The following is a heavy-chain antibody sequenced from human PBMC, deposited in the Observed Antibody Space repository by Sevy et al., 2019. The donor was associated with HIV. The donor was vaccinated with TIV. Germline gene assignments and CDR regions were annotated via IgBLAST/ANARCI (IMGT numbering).Heavy chain of an antibody. D-gene: IGHD3-22*01. Sequence: GESLKISCKGHGYSFTSHWIGWVRQMPGKGLDWMGIIFPGDSETRYSPSFQGDVTISADKSISTAFLQWSSLKASDTAIYYCARSRSGYFDSSGYYIIWGQRTLVTVSS. CDR2: IFPGDSET. V-gene: IGHV5-51*01. CDR1: GYSFTSHW. CDR3: ARSRSGYFDSSGYYII. J-gene: IGHJ4*02.